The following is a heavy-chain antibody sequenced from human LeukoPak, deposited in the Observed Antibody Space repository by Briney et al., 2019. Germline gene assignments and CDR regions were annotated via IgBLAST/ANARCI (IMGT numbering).Heavy chain of an antibody. Sequence: PSETLSLTCTVSGGSISSYYWSWIRQPPGKGLEWIGYIYYSGSTNYNPSLKSRVTISVDTSKNQFSLKLSSVAAADTAVYYCARDLKGFLEWLNHNWFDPWGQGTLVTVSS. V-gene: IGHV4-59*12. D-gene: IGHD3-3*01. CDR2: IYYSGST. CDR3: ARDLKGFLEWLNHNWFDP. CDR1: GGSISSYY. J-gene: IGHJ5*02.